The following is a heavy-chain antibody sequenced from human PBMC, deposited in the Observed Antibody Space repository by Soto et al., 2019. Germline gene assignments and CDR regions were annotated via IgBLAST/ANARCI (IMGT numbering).Heavy chain of an antibody. D-gene: IGHD6-13*01. CDR3: ATSYGNAWYTY. Sequence: PGGSLRLSCAASGFTFSSYSMNWVRQAPGKGLEWVSSISSSSSYIYYADSVKGRFTISRDNAKNQFTLQLTSVTVEDTAVYYCATSYGNAWYTYWGQGTQVTVSS. V-gene: IGHV3-21*04. CDR1: GFTFSSYS. CDR2: ISSSSSYI. J-gene: IGHJ4*02.